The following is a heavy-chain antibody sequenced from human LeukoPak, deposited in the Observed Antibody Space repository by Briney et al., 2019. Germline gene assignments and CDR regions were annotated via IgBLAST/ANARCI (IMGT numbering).Heavy chain of an antibody. CDR1: GYTFNSYG. CDR3: ARGTVSGEDYYYMDV. V-gene: IGHV1-18*01. D-gene: IGHD4-11*01. J-gene: IGHJ6*03. CDR2: ISGLNGDT. Sequence: ASVKVSCKASGYTFNSYGISWVRQAPGEGLEWMGWISGLNGDTKYAQRIQGRVTLTTDTSTRTAYTELRSLRSDDTAVYYCARGTVSGEDYYYMDVWGKGTTVTVSS.